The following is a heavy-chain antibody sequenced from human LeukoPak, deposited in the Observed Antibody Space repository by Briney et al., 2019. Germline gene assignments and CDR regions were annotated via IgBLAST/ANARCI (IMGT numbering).Heavy chain of an antibody. Sequence: PGGSLRLSCAVSGFTFSSYEMNWVRQAPGKGLEWVSYISSSGSTIYYADSVKGRFTISRDNAKNSLYLQMNSLRAEDTAVYYCARGGYSSGWYDGGSYYSGYYFGYWGQGTLVTVSS. J-gene: IGHJ4*02. CDR3: ARGGYSSGWYDGGSYYSGYYFGY. CDR1: GFTFSSYE. CDR2: ISSSGSTI. D-gene: IGHD6-19*01. V-gene: IGHV3-48*03.